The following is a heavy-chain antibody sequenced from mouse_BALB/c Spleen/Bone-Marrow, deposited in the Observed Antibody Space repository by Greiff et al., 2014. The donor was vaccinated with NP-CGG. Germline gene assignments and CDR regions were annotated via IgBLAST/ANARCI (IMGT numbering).Heavy chain of an antibody. Sequence: EVQRVESEPELVKPGASVKMSCKASGYTFTSYVIHWVKQKPGQGLEWIGYINPYNDGTKYNEKFKGKATLTSDKSSGTAYMVLSSLTSEDSAVYYCARGAYDYDGDWFAYWGQGTLVTVSA. CDR1: GYTFTSYV. D-gene: IGHD2-4*01. J-gene: IGHJ3*01. V-gene: IGHV1-14*01. CDR3: ARGAYDYDGDWFAY. CDR2: INPYNDGT.